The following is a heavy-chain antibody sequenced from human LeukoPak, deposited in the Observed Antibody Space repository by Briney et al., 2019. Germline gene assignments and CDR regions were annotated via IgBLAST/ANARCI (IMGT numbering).Heavy chain of an antibody. CDR1: GYTFTDYA. V-gene: IGHV1-3*03. J-gene: IGHJ4*02. CDR3: ARGGQQWRGGNYFDS. D-gene: IGHD6-19*01. CDR2: ITTGRGET. Sequence: ASVKVSCKASGYTFTDYALHWVRQARGQSLEWMGWITTGRGETRYSQDFQRRITLTRDKSANTVYMDLSDLTSEDTAIYYCARGGQQWRGGNYFDSWGQGTLVAVSS.